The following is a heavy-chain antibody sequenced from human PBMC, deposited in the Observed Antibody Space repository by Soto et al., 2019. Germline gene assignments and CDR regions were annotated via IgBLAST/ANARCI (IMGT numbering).Heavy chain of an antibody. J-gene: IGHJ6*02. V-gene: IGHV3-30*18. CDR3: AKDRTQKLRQVATIYYYYGMDV. CDR2: ISYDGRNK. Sequence: QVQLVESGGGVVQPGRSLRLSCAASGFTFSSYGMHWVRQAPGKGLEWVAVISYDGRNKYYADSVKGRFTISRDNSKNTLYLQMNSLRAEDTAVYYCAKDRTQKLRQVATIYYYYGMDVWGQGTTVTVSS. CDR1: GFTFSSYG. D-gene: IGHD5-12*01.